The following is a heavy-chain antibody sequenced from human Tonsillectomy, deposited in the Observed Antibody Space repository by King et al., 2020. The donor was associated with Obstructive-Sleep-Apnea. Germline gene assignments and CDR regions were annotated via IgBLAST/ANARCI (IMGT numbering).Heavy chain of an antibody. J-gene: IGHJ4*02. CDR1: GFTFSNYA. CDR2: ISGSGGGT. D-gene: IGHD3-9*01. Sequence: QLVQSGGGLVQPGGSLRLSCVVSGFTFSNYAMSWVRQAPGKGLEWVSGISGSGGGTDYADSVEGRFTISRDNSKNTLYLQMNSLRAEDTAIYYCAKLHVLRFFDSGDYWGQGTLVTVSS. CDR3: AKLHVLRFFDSGDY. V-gene: IGHV3-23*04.